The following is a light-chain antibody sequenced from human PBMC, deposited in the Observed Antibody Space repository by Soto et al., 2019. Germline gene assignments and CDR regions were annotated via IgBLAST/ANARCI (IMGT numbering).Light chain of an antibody. CDR1: QSVSSY. V-gene: IGKV3-20*01. J-gene: IGKJ5*01. Sequence: EIVLTQSPATLSLSPGAGGTLSWRASQSVSSYLAWYQQKPGQAPRLLIYGASSRATGIPDRFSGSGFGTDFTLTISRLEPEDFAVFYCRHYDSLPITFGQGTRLEIK. CDR2: GAS. CDR3: RHYDSLPIT.